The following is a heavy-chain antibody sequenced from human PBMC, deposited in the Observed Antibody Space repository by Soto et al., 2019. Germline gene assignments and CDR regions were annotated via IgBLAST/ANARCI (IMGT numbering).Heavy chain of an antibody. J-gene: IGHJ4*01. CDR3: VRDVIGFWSGYYTGCFDY. V-gene: IGHV3-7*01. Sequence: QPGGSLRLCCAASGFTFSRYWMSWVRQAPGKGLEWVANIKQDGSEESYVDSVRGRFTVSRDNAKNSLYLQMNSLRAEDTAVYYCVRDVIGFWSGYYTGCFDYWGQGILVTISS. CDR2: IKQDGSEE. CDR1: GFTFSRYW. D-gene: IGHD3-3*01.